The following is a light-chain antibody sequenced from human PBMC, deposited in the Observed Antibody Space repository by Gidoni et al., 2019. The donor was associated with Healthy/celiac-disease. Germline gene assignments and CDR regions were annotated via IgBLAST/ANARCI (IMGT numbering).Light chain of an antibody. V-gene: IGLV7-46*01. CDR2: DTS. CDR1: TATVPSGHY. J-gene: IGLJ3*02. Sequence: QAVVTQAPSLTVSPGGTVTLTCGSSTATVPSGHYPDWFQQTPGHAPRTLSYDTSNKHSWTPARFSGSLLGGKAALTLSGAQPEDEAEYYCLLSYSGASWVFGGGTKLTX. CDR3: LLSYSGASWV.